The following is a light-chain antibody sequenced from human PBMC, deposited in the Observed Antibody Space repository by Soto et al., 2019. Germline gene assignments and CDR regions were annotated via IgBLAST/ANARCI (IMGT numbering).Light chain of an antibody. CDR1: QSISSW. V-gene: IGKV1-5*01. J-gene: IGKJ1*01. Sequence: DIQMTQSPSTLSASVGDRVTITCRASQSISSWLAWYQQKPGKAPKLLIYDASTLESGVPSRFSGSGSGTKFTLTISSLQPDDFATYYCQQYNIYSTFGQGTKV. CDR3: QQYNIYST. CDR2: DAS.